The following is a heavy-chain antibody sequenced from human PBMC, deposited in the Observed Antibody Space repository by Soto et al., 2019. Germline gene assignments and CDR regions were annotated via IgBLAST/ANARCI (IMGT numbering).Heavy chain of an antibody. CDR2: INPSGGST. J-gene: IGHJ3*02. CDR1: GYTFTSYY. V-gene: IGHV1-46*01. D-gene: IGHD2-15*01. CDR3: ARKRSAPQDAFDI. Sequence: ASVKVSCQASGYTFTSYYMHWVRQAPGQGLEWMGIINPSGGSTSYAQKFQGRVTMTRDTSTSTVYMELSSLRSEDTAVYYCARKRSAPQDAFDIWGQGTMVTVSS.